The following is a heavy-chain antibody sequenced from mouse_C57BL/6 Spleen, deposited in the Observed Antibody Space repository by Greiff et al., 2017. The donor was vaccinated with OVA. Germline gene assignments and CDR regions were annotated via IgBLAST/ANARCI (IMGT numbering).Heavy chain of an antibody. CDR3: ARKGITTVVEDFDV. V-gene: IGHV1-18*01. CDR2: INPNNGGT. J-gene: IGHJ1*03. CDR1: GYTFTDYN. D-gene: IGHD1-1*01. Sequence: VQLQQSGPELVKPGASVKIPCKASGYTFTDYNMDWVKQSHGKSLEWIGDINPNNGGTIYNQKFKGKATLTVDKSSSTAYMELRSLTSEDTAVYYCARKGITTVVEDFDVWGTGTTVTVSS.